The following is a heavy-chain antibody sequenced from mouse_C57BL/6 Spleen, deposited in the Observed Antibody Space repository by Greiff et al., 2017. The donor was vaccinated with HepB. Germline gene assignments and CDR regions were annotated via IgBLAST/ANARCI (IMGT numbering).Heavy chain of an antibody. CDR1: GYAFSSYW. D-gene: IGHD2-5*01. CDR3: ARVSNFYYFDY. Sequence: QVQLKESGAELVKPGASVKISCKASGYAFSSYWMNWVKQRPGKGLEWIGQIYPGDGDTNYNGKFKGKATLTADKSSSTAYMQLSSLTSEDSAVYFCARVSNFYYFDYWGQGTTLTVSS. J-gene: IGHJ2*01. V-gene: IGHV1-80*01. CDR2: IYPGDGDT.